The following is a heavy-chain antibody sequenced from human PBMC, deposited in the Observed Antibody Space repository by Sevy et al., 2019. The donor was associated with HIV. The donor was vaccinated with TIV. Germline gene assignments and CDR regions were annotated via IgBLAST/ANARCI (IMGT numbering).Heavy chain of an antibody. Sequence: ASVKVFCKASGYTFTSHYIYWVRQAPGQGLEWMALINPSGGYTVYAQKFQGRVSVTADTSTSTVYMDLGSLRSEDTAVFYCARATSCGGDCYFLEYWGPRTLVTVSS. V-gene: IGHV1-46*01. D-gene: IGHD2-21*02. J-gene: IGHJ4*02. CDR3: ARATSCGGDCYFLEY. CDR1: GYTFTSHY. CDR2: INPSGGYT.